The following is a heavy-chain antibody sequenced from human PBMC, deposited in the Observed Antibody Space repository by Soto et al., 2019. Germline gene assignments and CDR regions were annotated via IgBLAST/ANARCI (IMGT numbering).Heavy chain of an antibody. CDR2: INHSGST. V-gene: IGHV4-34*01. J-gene: IGHJ4*02. Sequence: PSETLSLTCAVYGGSFSGYYWSWIRQPPGKGLEWIGEINHSGSTYYNPSLKSRVTISVDTSKNQFSLKLTSVTAADTAVYYCARDKITGLFDYWGQGTLVTVSS. CDR1: GGSFSGYY. CDR3: ARDKITGLFDY. D-gene: IGHD2-8*02.